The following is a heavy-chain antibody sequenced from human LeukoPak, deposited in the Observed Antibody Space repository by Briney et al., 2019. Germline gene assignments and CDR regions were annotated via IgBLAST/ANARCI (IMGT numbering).Heavy chain of an antibody. Sequence: GASVKVSCKASGYTFTSYAMQWVRQAPGQRLEWMGWINAGNGNTKYSQKFQGRVTITRDTSASTAYMELSSLRSEDTAVYYCARGIDDILTGYLYWGQGTLVTVSS. J-gene: IGHJ4*02. CDR1: GYTFTSYA. V-gene: IGHV1-3*01. CDR2: INAGNGNT. D-gene: IGHD3-9*01. CDR3: ARGIDDILTGYLY.